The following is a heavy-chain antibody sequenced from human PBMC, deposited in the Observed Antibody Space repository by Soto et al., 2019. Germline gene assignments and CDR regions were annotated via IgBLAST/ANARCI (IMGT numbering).Heavy chain of an antibody. CDR1: GGTFSSYA. CDR3: VHRRDGCNSAFFDY. V-gene: IGHV1-69*01. D-gene: IGHD6-19*01. J-gene: IGHJ4*02. CDR2: IIRIFHTP. Sequence: QVQLVQSGAEVKKPGSSVKVSCKASGGTFSSYAFSWVRQAPGQGLEWMGGIIRIFHTPTYAQKFQGRVTITADESTSTAYMELISLRSDDTAVYYCVHRRDGCNSAFFDYWGQGTLVTVSS.